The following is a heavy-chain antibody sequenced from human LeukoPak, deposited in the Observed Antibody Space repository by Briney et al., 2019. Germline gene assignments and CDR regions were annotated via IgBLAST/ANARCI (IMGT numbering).Heavy chain of an antibody. J-gene: IGHJ4*02. CDR2: ISSSGDTR. CDR1: GFTFSTFE. Sequence: GGSLRLSCAASGFTFSTFEMGWVRQAPGKGLEWVSYISSSGDTRFYADSVKGRFTISRDNAKNSLFLQMNSLRVEDTALYFCAGGYGSYSPDYWGQGTRVTVS. D-gene: IGHD1-26*01. CDR3: AGGYGSYSPDY. V-gene: IGHV3-48*03.